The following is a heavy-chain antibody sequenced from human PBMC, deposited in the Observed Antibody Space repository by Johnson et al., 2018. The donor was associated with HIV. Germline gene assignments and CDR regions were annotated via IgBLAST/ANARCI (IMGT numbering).Heavy chain of an antibody. CDR2: ISYDGSIT. D-gene: IGHD6-13*01. V-gene: IGHV3-30-3*01. Sequence: QVQLVESGGGVVQPGRSLRLSCAASGFTFSSYAMPWVRQAPGNALAWVAVISYDGSITYYADSVQRRFTISRDNSKNTLYRQMNRLRAEDTAVYYCVRPAAAGRDDAFDIWGQGTMVTVSS. CDR1: GFTFSSYA. CDR3: VRPAAAGRDDAFDI. J-gene: IGHJ3*02.